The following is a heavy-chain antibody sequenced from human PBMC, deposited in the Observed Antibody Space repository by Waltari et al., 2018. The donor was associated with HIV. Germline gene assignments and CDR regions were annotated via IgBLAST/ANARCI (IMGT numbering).Heavy chain of an antibody. D-gene: IGHD2-21*01. V-gene: IGHV3-23*01. J-gene: IGHJ4*02. CDR2: ISGSGGST. CDR3: AKDNRDPLGTLWY. CDR1: GFTFSMYA. Sequence: EVQLLESGGGLVQPGGSLRLSCAASGFTFSMYAMSWVRQGPGKGLEWVSFISGSGGSTYYADSVKGRFTISRDNSKNTLYLQMNSLRAEDTAVYYCAKDNRDPLGTLWYWGQGTLVTVSS.